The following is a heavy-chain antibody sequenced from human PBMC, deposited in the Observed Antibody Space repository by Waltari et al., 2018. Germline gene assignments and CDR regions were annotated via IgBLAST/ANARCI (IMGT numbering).Heavy chain of an antibody. CDR3: AKDISSSWYGDY. V-gene: IGHV3-23*01. D-gene: IGHD6-13*01. Sequence: EVQLLESGGGLVQPGGSLRLSCAASGFTFSSYAMSWVRQAPGKGLEWVSAISGSGGSTCYADSVKGRFTISRDNSKNTLYLQMNSLRAEDTAVYYCAKDISSSWYGDYWGQGTLVTVSS. J-gene: IGHJ4*02. CDR1: GFTFSSYA. CDR2: ISGSGGST.